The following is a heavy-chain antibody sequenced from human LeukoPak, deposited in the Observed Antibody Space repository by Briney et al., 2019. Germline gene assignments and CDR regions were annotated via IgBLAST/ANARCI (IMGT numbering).Heavy chain of an antibody. V-gene: IGHV3-7*01. CDR3: AKVGYYDSSGYPEKDFDY. J-gene: IGHJ4*02. CDR1: GFTFSSYW. D-gene: IGHD3-22*01. CDR2: IKQDGSEK. Sequence: GGSPRLSCAASGFTFSSYWMSWVRQAPGNGLEWVANIKQDGSEKYYVDSVKGRFTISRDNAKNSLYLQMNSLRAEDTAVYYCAKVGYYDSSGYPEKDFDYWGQGTLVTVSS.